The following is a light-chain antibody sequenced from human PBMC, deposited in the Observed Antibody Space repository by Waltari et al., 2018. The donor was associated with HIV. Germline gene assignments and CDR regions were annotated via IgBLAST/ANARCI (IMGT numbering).Light chain of an antibody. Sequence: QSVPTQPPSASGTPGQRVTISCHGRNSNIGRNYVYSYPHLPGTAPKRLIYRNKQRPSGVPGRFSGSKSGTSASRAISGLRSEDEVDYYCATWDDSLSGSLFGGGTKLTVL. V-gene: IGLV1-47*01. J-gene: IGLJ2*01. CDR1: NSNIGRNY. CDR2: RNK. CDR3: ATWDDSLSGSL.